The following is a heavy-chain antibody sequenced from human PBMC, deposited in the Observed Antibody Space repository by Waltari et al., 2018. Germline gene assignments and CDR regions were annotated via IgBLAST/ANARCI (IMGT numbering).Heavy chain of an antibody. J-gene: IGHJ5*02. V-gene: IGHV3-48*02. CDR1: GFTFSSYS. CDR2: ISSSSSTI. Sequence: EVQLVESGGGLVQPGGSLRLSCAASGFTFSSYSMNWVRQAPGKGLEWVSYISSSSSTIYYADSVKGRFTISRDNAKNSLYLQMNSLRDEDTAVYYCARPPSGWSETPRYNWFDPWGQGTLVTVSS. CDR3: ARPPSGWSETPRYNWFDP. D-gene: IGHD6-19*01.